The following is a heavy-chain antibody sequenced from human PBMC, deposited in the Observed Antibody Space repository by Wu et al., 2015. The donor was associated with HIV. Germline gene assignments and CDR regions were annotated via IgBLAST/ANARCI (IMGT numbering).Heavy chain of an antibody. J-gene: IGHJ3*02. CDR2: IIPRLGTT. Sequence: HVQLVQSGTEVKKPGSSVKVSCKIYGGNDGGTFSSHPISWVRQAPGKGLEWMGGIIPRLGTTNYAQIFQGRVTMTADEFTTTAYMELTSLTPDDTAVYYCARDAGGSYVGDAFDIWGQGDNGHRLF. CDR3: ARDAGGSYVGDAFDI. D-gene: IGHD1-26*01. V-gene: IGHV1-69*12. CDR1: GGNDGGTFSSHP.